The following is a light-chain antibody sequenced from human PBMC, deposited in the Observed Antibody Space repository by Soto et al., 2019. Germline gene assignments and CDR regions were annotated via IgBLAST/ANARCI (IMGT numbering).Light chain of an antibody. CDR3: QQYTSDLT. V-gene: IGKV1-5*01. J-gene: IGKJ4*02. Sequence: DIQMTQSPSTLSASVGDRVTITCRASQSISSWLAWYQQKPGKAPKLLIYDASSLESGVPSRFSGSGSGTEFTLTISSLQPDDFATYYCQQYTSDLTFGGGTKVEIK. CDR2: DAS. CDR1: QSISSW.